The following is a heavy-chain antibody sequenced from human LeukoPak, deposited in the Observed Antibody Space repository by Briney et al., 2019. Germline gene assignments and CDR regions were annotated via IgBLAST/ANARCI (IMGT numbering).Heavy chain of an antibody. D-gene: IGHD5-18*01. CDR1: GGSISSSSYC. J-gene: IGHJ4*02. CDR3: AREIHSYGHLTFDY. Sequence: PSETLSLTCTVSGGSISSSSYCWGWIRQPPGKGLEWIGSIYYSGSTYYNPSLKSRVTISVDTSKNQFSLKLSSVTAADTAVYYCAREIHSYGHLTFDYWGQGTLVTVSS. CDR2: IYYSGST. V-gene: IGHV4-39*07.